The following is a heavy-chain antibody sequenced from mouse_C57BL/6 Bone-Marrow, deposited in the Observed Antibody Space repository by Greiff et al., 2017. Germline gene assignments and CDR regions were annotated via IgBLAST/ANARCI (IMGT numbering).Heavy chain of an antibody. Sequence: EVMLVESGGDLVKPGGSLKLSCAASGFTFSSYGMSWVRQTPDKRLEWVATISSGGSYTYYPDSVKGRFTISRDNAKNTLYLQMSSLKSEDTAMYYCARRGDGTMDYWGQGTSVTVSS. CDR2: ISSGGSYT. J-gene: IGHJ4*01. CDR3: ARRGDGTMDY. CDR1: GFTFSSYG. V-gene: IGHV5-6*02.